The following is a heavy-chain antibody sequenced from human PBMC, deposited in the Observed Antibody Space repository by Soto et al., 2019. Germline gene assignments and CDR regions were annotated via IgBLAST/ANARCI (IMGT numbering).Heavy chain of an antibody. CDR1: GFNFSGSA. V-gene: IGHV3-73*01. D-gene: IGHD3-16*01. CDR3: TSSGGTGGY. Sequence: GGSLRLSCAASGFNFSGSAMHWVRQASGKGLEWVGRIRSKANSYATAYAASVKGRFTISRDDSKNTAYLQMNSLKTEDTAVYYCTSSGGTGGYWGQGTLVTVSS. J-gene: IGHJ4*02. CDR2: IRSKANSYAT.